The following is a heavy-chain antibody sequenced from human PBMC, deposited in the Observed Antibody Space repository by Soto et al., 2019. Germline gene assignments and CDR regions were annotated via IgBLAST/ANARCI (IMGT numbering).Heavy chain of an antibody. CDR2: ISGSGGST. Sequence: GGSLRLSCAASGFTFSSYAMSWVRQAPGKGLEWVSAISGSGGSTYYADSVKGRFTISRDNSKNTLYLQMNSLRAEDTAVYYCAKPVLWFGEPPPPYYYGMDVWGQGTTVTVSS. D-gene: IGHD3-10*01. J-gene: IGHJ6*02. CDR1: GFTFSSYA. CDR3: AKPVLWFGEPPPPYYYGMDV. V-gene: IGHV3-23*01.